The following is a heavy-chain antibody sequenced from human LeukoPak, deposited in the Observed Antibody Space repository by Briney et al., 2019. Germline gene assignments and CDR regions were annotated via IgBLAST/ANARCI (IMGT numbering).Heavy chain of an antibody. V-gene: IGHV4-39*01. CDR1: GDPISSSSYY. Sequence: PSETLSLTCTVSGDPISSSSYYWGWIRQPPGTGLEWIGSIYYTGYTYDNPSLRSRITMSVDTPKNQFSLQLSSVTAADTAVYYCARPHSSSWMLNWSAPWGQGTLVTVSS. J-gene: IGHJ5*02. D-gene: IGHD6-13*01. CDR2: IYYTGYT. CDR3: ARPHSSSWMLNWSAP.